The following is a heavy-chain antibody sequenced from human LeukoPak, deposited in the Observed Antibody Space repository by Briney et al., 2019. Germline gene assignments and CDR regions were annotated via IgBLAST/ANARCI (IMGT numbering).Heavy chain of an antibody. CDR2: ISAYNGNT. J-gene: IGHJ4*02. Sequence: GASVKVSCKASGYTFTSYGISWVRQAPGQGLEWMGWISAYNGNTNYAQKLQGRVTMTTDTSTSTAYMELRSLRSDDTAVYYFARGLSYYDFWSGRLAPPADSLFDYWGQGTLVTVSS. V-gene: IGHV1-18*01. D-gene: IGHD3-3*01. CDR1: GYTFTSYG. CDR3: ARGLSYYDFWSGRLAPPADSLFDY.